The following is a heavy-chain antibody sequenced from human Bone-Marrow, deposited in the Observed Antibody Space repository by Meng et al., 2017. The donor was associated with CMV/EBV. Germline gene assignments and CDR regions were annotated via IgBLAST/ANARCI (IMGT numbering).Heavy chain of an antibody. J-gene: IGHJ4*02. V-gene: IGHV3-23*01. D-gene: IGHD5-24*01. CDR3: AKDREERWDVFDY. CDR2: IGGIGGTT. Sequence: GGSLRLSCAASGFTFSTYVMTWVRQAPGKGLQWVSSIGGIGGTTYYADSVKGRFTISRDNSKNTLYLEMNSLRAEDTAVYYCAKDREERWDVFDYWGQGTLVTVSS. CDR1: GFTFSTYV.